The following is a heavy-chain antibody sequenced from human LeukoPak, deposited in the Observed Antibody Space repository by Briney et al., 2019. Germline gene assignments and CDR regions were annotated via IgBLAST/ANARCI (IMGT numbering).Heavy chain of an antibody. D-gene: IGHD3-9*01. Sequence: GGSLRLSCAASGFTFSNAWMSWVRQAPGKGLEWVGRIKSKTDGGTTDYAAPVKGRFTISRDDSKNTLYLQMNSLKTEDTAVYYCAKDAPPHDILTGYYYLLDYFDYWGQGTLVTVSS. CDR3: AKDAPPHDILTGYYYLLDYFDY. J-gene: IGHJ4*02. V-gene: IGHV3-15*01. CDR1: GFTFSNAW. CDR2: IKSKTDGGTT.